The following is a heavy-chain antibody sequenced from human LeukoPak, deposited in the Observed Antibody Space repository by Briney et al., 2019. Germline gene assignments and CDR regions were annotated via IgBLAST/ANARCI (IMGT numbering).Heavy chain of an antibody. CDR3: AKYDYGDYVQPST. V-gene: IGHV3-23*01. D-gene: IGHD4-17*01. J-gene: IGHJ5*02. Sequence: GGSLRLSCAASGFTFSSYAMSWVRQAPGKGLEWVSAISGSGGSTYYAGSVKGRFTISRDNSKNTLYLQMNSLRAEDTAVYYCAKYDYGDYVQPSTWGQGTLVTVSS. CDR2: ISGSGGST. CDR1: GFTFSSYA.